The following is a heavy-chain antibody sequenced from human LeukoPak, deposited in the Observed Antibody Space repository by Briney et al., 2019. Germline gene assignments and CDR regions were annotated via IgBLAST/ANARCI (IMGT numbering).Heavy chain of an antibody. Sequence: GGSLRLSCAASGFTFSSYSMNWVRQAPGKGLEWVSYITSSSSTIYYAGSVKGRFTISRDNAKNSLYLQMNSLRAEDTAVYYCARVGDYGDYGIDYWGQGTLVTVSS. CDR1: GFTFSSYS. CDR3: ARVGDYGDYGIDY. V-gene: IGHV3-48*01. J-gene: IGHJ4*02. CDR2: ITSSSSTI. D-gene: IGHD4-17*01.